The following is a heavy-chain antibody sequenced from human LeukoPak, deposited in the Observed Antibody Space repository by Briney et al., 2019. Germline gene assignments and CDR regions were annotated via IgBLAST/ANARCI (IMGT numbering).Heavy chain of an antibody. Sequence: SETLSLTCTVSGGSISSGGYYWSWVRQPPGKGLKWIGEIYHSGSTNYNPSLKSRVTISVDKSKNQFSLKLSSVTAADTAVYYCARSPSSGFGGVLDYWGQGTLVTVSS. D-gene: IGHD3-10*01. J-gene: IGHJ4*02. CDR3: ARSPSSGFGGVLDY. V-gene: IGHV4-39*07. CDR2: IYHSGST. CDR1: GGSISSGGYY.